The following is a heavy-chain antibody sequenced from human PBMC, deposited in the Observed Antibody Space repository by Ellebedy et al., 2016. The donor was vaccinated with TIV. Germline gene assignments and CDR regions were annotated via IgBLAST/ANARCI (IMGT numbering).Heavy chain of an antibody. CDR3: VMWDGSGQAD. J-gene: IGHJ4*02. CDR1: GFTFSSSA. CDR2: ITTKGGNT. V-gene: IGHV3-64D*06. Sequence: GESLKISXSASGFTFSSSAMHWVRQAPGKGLEYVSAITTKGGNTYYADSVKGRFTISRDNSKNTLFLQMSSLRAEDTAVYYCVMWDGSGQADWGQGTLVTVSS. D-gene: IGHD3-10*01.